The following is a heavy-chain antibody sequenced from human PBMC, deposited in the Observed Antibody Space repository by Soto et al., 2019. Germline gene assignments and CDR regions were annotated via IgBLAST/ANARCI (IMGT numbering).Heavy chain of an antibody. V-gene: IGHV1-3*01. CDR1: GYTFTSYA. D-gene: IGHD6-19*01. Sequence: QVQLVQSGAEVKKPGASVKVSCKASGYTFTSYAMHWVRQAPGQRLEWMGWINAGNGNTKYSQKLQGRVTITRDTSAGTAYMELSSLRSEDTAVYYCARVVGIAVDDYWGQGTRVTVSS. CDR3: ARVVGIAVDDY. CDR2: INAGNGNT. J-gene: IGHJ4*02.